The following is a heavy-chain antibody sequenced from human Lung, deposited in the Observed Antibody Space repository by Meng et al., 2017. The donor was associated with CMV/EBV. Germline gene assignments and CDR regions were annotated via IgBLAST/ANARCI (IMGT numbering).Heavy chain of an antibody. Sequence: SQXXXLTXTVSGGSINSGDYYWSWIRQPPGKGLECMGYTYYSGATYSSPSLRGRLTISIDTSRNQFSLKLYSVTAADTAVYYCVRDNGVNGTTDYLGQGTLVTVSS. CDR2: TYYSGAT. J-gene: IGHJ4*02. V-gene: IGHV4-30-4*08. CDR3: VRDNGVNGTTDY. D-gene: IGHD1/OR15-1a*01. CDR1: GGSINSGDYY.